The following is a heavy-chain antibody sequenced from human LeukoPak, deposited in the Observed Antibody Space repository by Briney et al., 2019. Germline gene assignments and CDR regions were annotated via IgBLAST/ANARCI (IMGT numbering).Heavy chain of an antibody. D-gene: IGHD6-13*01. CDR2: SSGNGRTT. Sequence: GGSLRLTCAASGFTFSSYAMSWVRQAPGKGLEWISASSGNGRTTYYAESVKGRFTISRDNSKNTLCLQMNSLRAEDTAVYYCAKERYSSSWNADFDYWGQGTLVTVSS. CDR1: GFTFSSYA. V-gene: IGHV3-23*01. CDR3: AKERYSSSWNADFDY. J-gene: IGHJ4*02.